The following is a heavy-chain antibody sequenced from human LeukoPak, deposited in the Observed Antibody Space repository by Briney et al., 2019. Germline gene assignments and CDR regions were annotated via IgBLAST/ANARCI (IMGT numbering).Heavy chain of an antibody. Sequence: GESLKISCKGSGYTFASYWIGWVRQIPGKGLEWMGTIYPVDSDTRYSPPRQGQVTISVDKSIGTAYLQWGSLKASDAAMYFCARQAVTGLFFDFWAQGTLVAVSS. D-gene: IGHD4-17*01. CDR3: ARQAVTGLFFDF. V-gene: IGHV5-51*01. CDR2: IYPVDSDT. CDR1: GYTFASYW. J-gene: IGHJ4*02.